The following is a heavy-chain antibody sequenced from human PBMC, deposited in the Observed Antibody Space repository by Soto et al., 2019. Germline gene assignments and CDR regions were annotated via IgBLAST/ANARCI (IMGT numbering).Heavy chain of an antibody. CDR2: IYKSGKT. J-gene: IGHJ6*03. V-gene: IGHV3-66*01. D-gene: IGHD2-8*02. Sequence: GGSLRLSCATSGFTVGNNYMSWVRQAPGKGLEWGSLIYKSGKTYYSNSVKGRFTMSRDNSNNTLSLQMSSLRAEDTAVYYCASTSSGLYYYYMDVWGKGTTVTVSS. CDR1: GFTVGNNY. CDR3: ASTSSGLYYYYMDV.